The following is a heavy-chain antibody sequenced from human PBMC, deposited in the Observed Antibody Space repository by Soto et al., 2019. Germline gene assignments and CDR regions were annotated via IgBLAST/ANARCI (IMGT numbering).Heavy chain of an antibody. V-gene: IGHV4-59*01. CDR1: GGSISSYY. Sequence: SETLSLTCTVSGGSISSYYWSWIRQPPGKGLEWIGYIYYSGSTNYNPSLKSRVTISVDTSKNQFSLKLSSVTAADTAVYYCARGRDSRGYYYLRAYFDYWGQGTLVTVSS. D-gene: IGHD3-22*01. CDR3: ARGRDSRGYYYLRAYFDY. CDR2: IYYSGST. J-gene: IGHJ4*02.